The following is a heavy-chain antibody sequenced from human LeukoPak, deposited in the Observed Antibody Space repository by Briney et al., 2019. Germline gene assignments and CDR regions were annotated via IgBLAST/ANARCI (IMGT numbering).Heavy chain of an antibody. V-gene: IGHV3-30*02. CDR3: AKSHLPNAYSGTYYCDY. J-gene: IGHJ4*02. D-gene: IGHD1-26*01. CDR1: GFTFSYYG. Sequence: GGSLRLSCTASGFTFSYYGMHWVRQAPGKGLEWVAFIRYDESKKFYGDSVKGRFTISRDNSKNTLYLQMNSLRTEDTAVYYCAKSHLPNAYSGTYYCDYWGQGTLVTVSS. CDR2: IRYDESKK.